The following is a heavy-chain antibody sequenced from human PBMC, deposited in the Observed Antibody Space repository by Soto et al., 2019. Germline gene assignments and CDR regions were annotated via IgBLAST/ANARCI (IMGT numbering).Heavy chain of an antibody. CDR2: ISNSGTTV. D-gene: IGHD4-17*01. CDR1: NFIFSDYY. V-gene: IGHV3-11*01. Sequence: QVQLVESGGGLVKPGGSLRLSCAASNFIFSDYYLSWIRQAPGKGLEWVSDISNSGTTVYYADSVKGRFTISRDNAKKSLYLQMNSLRAEDTAVYYCARDTLPTDFGLGWDVWGQGTTVTVSS. J-gene: IGHJ6*02. CDR3: ARDTLPTDFGLGWDV.